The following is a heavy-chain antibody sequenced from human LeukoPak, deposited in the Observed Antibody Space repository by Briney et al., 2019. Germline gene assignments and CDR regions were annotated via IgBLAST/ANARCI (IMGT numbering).Heavy chain of an antibody. D-gene: IGHD6-19*01. CDR1: AFTFSRYG. CDR2: ISYDGSNK. Sequence: PGGSLRLSCAASAFTFSRYGMHWVRQAPGKGLEWVAVISYDGSNKYYADSVKGRFTISRDNSKNTLYLQMNSLRAEDTAVYYCAKDRGPVSWLDSYYYYYYYMDVWGKGTTVTVSS. J-gene: IGHJ6*03. V-gene: IGHV3-30*18. CDR3: AKDRGPVSWLDSYYYYYYYMDV.